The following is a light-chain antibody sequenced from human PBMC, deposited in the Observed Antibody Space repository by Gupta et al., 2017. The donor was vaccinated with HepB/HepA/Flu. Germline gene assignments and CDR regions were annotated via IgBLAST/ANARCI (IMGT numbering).Light chain of an antibody. CDR1: SSDVGGYNY. CDR2: DVS. J-gene: IGLJ1*01. Sequence: QSALTQPPSVSGSPGQSITISCTGTSSDVGGYNYVSWYQQHPGKAPKLMIYDVSNRPSGVSNRFSGSKSGNTASLTISGLQAEDEADYYCSSYTSSSIFFGTGTKVTVL. V-gene: IGLV2-14*03. CDR3: SSYTSSSIF.